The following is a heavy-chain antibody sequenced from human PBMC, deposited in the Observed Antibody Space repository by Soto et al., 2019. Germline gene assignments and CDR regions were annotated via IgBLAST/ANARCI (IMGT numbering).Heavy chain of an antibody. J-gene: IGHJ4*02. CDR3: TRYVRSAALGDY. CDR1: GYTFTSYD. Sequence: QVRLVQSGAEVKKPGASVKVSCKASGYTFTSYDINWVRQATGQGLEWMGWMNPNSGNTGYAQNFQGRVTMTRNTSISTAYMELSSLRSDDAAVSYCTRYVRSAALGDYWGQGPLVTVSS. D-gene: IGHD6-25*01. CDR2: MNPNSGNT. V-gene: IGHV1-8*01.